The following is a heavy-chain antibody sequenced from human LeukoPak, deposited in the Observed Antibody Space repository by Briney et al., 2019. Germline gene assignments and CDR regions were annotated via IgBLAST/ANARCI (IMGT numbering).Heavy chain of an antibody. D-gene: IGHD3-10*01. Sequence: GGSLRLSCAASGFTFSTYWMSWVRQAPGKGLEWVANKKEDGSEKYYVESLKGRFTISRDNAKSSLYLQMNSLRAEDTAVYYCVRLPTGSGREAFDIWGQGTMVTVSS. J-gene: IGHJ3*02. V-gene: IGHV3-7*03. CDR2: KKEDGSEK. CDR3: VRLPTGSGREAFDI. CDR1: GFTFSTYW.